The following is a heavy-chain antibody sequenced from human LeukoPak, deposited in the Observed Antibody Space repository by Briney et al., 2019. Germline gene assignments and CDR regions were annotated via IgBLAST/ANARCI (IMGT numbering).Heavy chain of an antibody. CDR2: MNPNSGNT. CDR3: ARVGSYYGSGSYQYYFDY. Sequence: ASVKVSCKASGYTFTSYDINWVRQATGQGLEWMGWMNPNSGNTGYAQKFQGRVTMTRNTSISTAYMELSSLRSEDTAVYYCARVGSYYGSGSYQYYFDYWGQGTLVTVSS. D-gene: IGHD3-10*01. J-gene: IGHJ4*02. V-gene: IGHV1-8*01. CDR1: GYTFTSYD.